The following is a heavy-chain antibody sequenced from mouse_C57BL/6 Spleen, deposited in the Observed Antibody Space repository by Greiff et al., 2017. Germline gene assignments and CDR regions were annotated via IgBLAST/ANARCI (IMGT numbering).Heavy chain of an antibody. J-gene: IGHJ4*01. CDR3: ARGEVGNYVRYAMDY. V-gene: IGHV1-81*01. D-gene: IGHD2-1*01. CDR1: GYTFTRYG. Sequence: VQLQQSGAELARPGASVKLSCKASGYTFTRYGISWVKQRTGQGLEWIGEFYPRSGNTYYNEKFKGKATLTADKSSSTAYMGLRSLTSEDSAVYFCARGEVGNYVRYAMDYWGQGTSVTVSS. CDR2: FYPRSGNT.